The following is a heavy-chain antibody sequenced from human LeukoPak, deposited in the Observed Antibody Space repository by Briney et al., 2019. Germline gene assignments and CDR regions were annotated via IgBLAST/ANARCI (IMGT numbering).Heavy chain of an antibody. CDR3: AKDLSGSAYYYYGMDV. CDR1: GFTFSSYG. J-gene: IGHJ6*02. V-gene: IGHV3-30*18. CDR2: ISYDGSNK. D-gene: IGHD3-16*02. Sequence: GGSLRLSCAASGFTFSSYGMHWVRRAPGKGLEWVAVISYDGSNKYYADSVKGRFTISRDNSKNTLYLQMNSLRAEDTAVYYCAKDLSGSAYYYYGMDVWGQGTTVTVSS.